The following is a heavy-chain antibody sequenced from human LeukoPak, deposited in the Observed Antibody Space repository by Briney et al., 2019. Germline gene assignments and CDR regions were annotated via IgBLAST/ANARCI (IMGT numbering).Heavy chain of an antibody. V-gene: IGHV1-2*06. CDR2: INPNSGGT. D-gene: IGHD6-19*01. CDR1: GYTFTGYY. Sequence: ASVKVSCKASGYTFTGYYMRWVRQAPGQGLEWMGRINPNSGGTNYAQKFQGRVTMTRDTSISTAYMELSRLRSDDTAVYYCARESIRGWYPLTFDYWGQGTLVTVSS. J-gene: IGHJ4*02. CDR3: ARESIRGWYPLTFDY.